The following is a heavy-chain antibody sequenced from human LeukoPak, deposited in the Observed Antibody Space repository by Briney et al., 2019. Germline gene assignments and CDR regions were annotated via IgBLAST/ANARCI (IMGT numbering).Heavy chain of an antibody. V-gene: IGHV1-2*04. CDR3: ARSDDYYDSSLNWFDP. Sequence: ASVKVSCKASGYTLTGYYMHWVRQAPGQGLEWMGWINPNSGGTNYAQKFQGWVTMTRDTSISTAYMELSRLRSDDTAVYYCARSDDYYDSSLNWFDPWGQGTLVTVSS. D-gene: IGHD3-22*01. J-gene: IGHJ5*02. CDR2: INPNSGGT. CDR1: GYTLTGYY.